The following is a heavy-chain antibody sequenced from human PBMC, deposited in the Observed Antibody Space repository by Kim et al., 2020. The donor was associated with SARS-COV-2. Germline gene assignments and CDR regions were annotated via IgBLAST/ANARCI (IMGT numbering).Heavy chain of an antibody. Sequence: GGSLRLSCAASGFTFSSYSMNWVRQAPGKGLEWVSYISSSSSTIYYADSVKGRFTISRDNAKNSLYLQMNSLRDEDTAVYYCARGVLWELLGPFDYWGEGTLVTVSS. CDR1: GFTFSSYS. CDR3: ARGVLWELLGPFDY. V-gene: IGHV3-48*02. J-gene: IGHJ4*02. CDR2: ISSSSSTI. D-gene: IGHD1-26*01.